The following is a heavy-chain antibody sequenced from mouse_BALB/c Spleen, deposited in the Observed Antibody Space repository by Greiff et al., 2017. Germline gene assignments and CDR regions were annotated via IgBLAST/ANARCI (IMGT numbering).Heavy chain of an antibody. Sequence: QVQLKESGPGLVAPSQSLSITCTVSGFSLPSYGVHWVRQPPGKGLGWLGVIWAGGSTNYNSALMSRLSISKDNSKSQVFLKMNSLQTDDTAMYYCAREEGSRGWYFDVWGAGTTVTVSS. V-gene: IGHV2-9*02. CDR3: AREEGSRGWYFDV. J-gene: IGHJ1*01. CDR2: IWAGGST. CDR1: GFSLPSYG. D-gene: IGHD1-1*01.